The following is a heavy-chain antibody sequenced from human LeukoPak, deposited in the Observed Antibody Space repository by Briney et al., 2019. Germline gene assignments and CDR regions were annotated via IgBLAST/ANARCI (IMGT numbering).Heavy chain of an antibody. D-gene: IGHD1-7*01. CDR3: ARDWGTSSFDY. V-gene: IGHV3-48*03. CDR1: GFTFSSYE. Sequence: GGSLRLSCAVSGFTFSSYEMNWARQAPGKGLEWVSYISSSGSTLYYADSAKGRFTISRDNAKNPLYLQMNSLRAEDTAVYYCARDWGTSSFDYWGQGTLVTVSS. CDR2: ISSSGSTL. J-gene: IGHJ4*02.